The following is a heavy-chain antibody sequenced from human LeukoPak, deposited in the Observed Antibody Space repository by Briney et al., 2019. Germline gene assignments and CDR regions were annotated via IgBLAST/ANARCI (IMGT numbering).Heavy chain of an antibody. D-gene: IGHD3-22*01. CDR2: INHSGST. J-gene: IGHJ4*02. V-gene: IGHV4-34*01. CDR1: GGSFSGYY. CDR3: ARHSSGRKVDY. Sequence: PSETLSLTCAVYGGSFSGYYWSWIRQPPGKGLEWIGGINHSGSTNYNPSLKSRVTISVDTSKNQFSLKLSSVTAADTAVYYCARHSSGRKVDYWGQGTLVTVSS.